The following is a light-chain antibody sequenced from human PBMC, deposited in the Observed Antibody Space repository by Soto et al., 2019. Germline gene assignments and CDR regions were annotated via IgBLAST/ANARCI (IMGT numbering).Light chain of an antibody. CDR2: GAS. CDR1: QSVGSY. V-gene: IGKV3-20*01. CDR3: QQYGSSPYT. Sequence: EIVLTQSPGTLSLSPGERATLPCRASQSVGSYLAWYQQRPGQASRLLISGASTRATGIPDRFSGSGSGTDFTLTISRLEPEDFAVYYCQQYGSSPYTFGQGTNLEIK. J-gene: IGKJ2*01.